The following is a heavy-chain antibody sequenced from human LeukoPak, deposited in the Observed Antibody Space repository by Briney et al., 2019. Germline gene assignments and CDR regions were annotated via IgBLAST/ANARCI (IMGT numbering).Heavy chain of an antibody. Sequence: PGRSLSLSCAASGFTFSSYGMHWVRQAPGKGLEWVAVISYDGSNKYYADSVKGRFTISRDNSKNTLYLQMNSLRAEDTAIYYCAKEVLDYEIPYWYFDLWGRGTLVTVSS. CDR1: GFTFSSYG. J-gene: IGHJ2*01. CDR2: ISYDGSNK. V-gene: IGHV3-30*18. CDR3: AKEVLDYEIPYWYFDL. D-gene: IGHD4-17*01.